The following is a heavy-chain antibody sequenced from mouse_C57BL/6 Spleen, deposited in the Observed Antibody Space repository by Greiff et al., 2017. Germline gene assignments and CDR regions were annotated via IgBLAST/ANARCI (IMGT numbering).Heavy chain of an antibody. CDR1: GFSFNTYA. V-gene: IGHV10-1*01. Sequence: EVQGVESGGGLVQPKGSLKLSCAASGFSFNTYAMNWVRQAPGKGLEWVARIRSKSNNYATYYADSVKDRFTISRDDSESMLYLQMNNLKTEDTAMYYCVRQGIYSGNSFAYWGQATLVTVSA. D-gene: IGHD2-1*01. J-gene: IGHJ3*01. CDR2: IRSKSNNYAT. CDR3: VRQGIYSGNSFAY.